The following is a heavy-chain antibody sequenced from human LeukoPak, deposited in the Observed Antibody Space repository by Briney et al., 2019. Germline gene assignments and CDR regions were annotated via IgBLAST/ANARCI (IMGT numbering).Heavy chain of an antibody. CDR2: IYYSGST. CDR3: ARLYYDSSGHY. D-gene: IGHD3-22*01. J-gene: IGHJ4*02. Sequence: SETLSLTCTVSGGSISSYYWSWIRQPPGKGLGWIGYIYYSGSTNYKHSLKSRVTISVDTSKHQFSLKLSSVTAADTAVYYCARLYYDSSGHYWGQGTLVTVSS. V-gene: IGHV4-59*01. CDR1: GGSISSYY.